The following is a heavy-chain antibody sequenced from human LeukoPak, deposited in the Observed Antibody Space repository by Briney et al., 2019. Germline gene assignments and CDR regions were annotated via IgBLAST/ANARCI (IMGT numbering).Heavy chain of an antibody. Sequence: TSETLSLTCTVSGGSISSYYWSWIRQPPGKGLEWIGYIYYSGSTNYNPSLKSRDTISVDTSKNQFSLKLSSVTAADTAVYYCARGDHDSSGWYWAFDYWGQGTLVTVSS. CDR1: GGSISSYY. CDR2: IYYSGST. V-gene: IGHV4-59*01. CDR3: ARGDHDSSGWYWAFDY. J-gene: IGHJ4*02. D-gene: IGHD6-19*01.